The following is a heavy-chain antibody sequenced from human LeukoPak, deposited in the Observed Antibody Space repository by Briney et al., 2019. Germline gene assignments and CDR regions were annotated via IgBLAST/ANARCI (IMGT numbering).Heavy chain of an antibody. V-gene: IGHV3-23*05. CDR1: GFMFSTFA. CDR2: INSYGDST. D-gene: IGHD2-15*01. Sequence: PGGSLRLSCAASGFMFSTFAMSWVRQAPGKGLEWISSINSYGDSTSQADSVKGRFTISRDNSKNTLYLQMNSLRAEDTAVYYCAKGGIRHVVAPPGHYWGQGTLVTVSS. J-gene: IGHJ4*02. CDR3: AKGGIRHVVAPPGHY.